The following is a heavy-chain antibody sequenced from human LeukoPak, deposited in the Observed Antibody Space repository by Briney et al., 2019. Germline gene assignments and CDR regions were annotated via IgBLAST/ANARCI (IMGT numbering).Heavy chain of an antibody. CDR3: ARLYSSSNY. D-gene: IGHD6-6*01. J-gene: IGHJ4*02. V-gene: IGHV4-38-2*01. Sequence: SETLSLTXAVPGYSLSSGYYWGWIRQSPGKGLEWIGSIYHSGSTYYNLSLKSRVTIPVDTSKNQFSLKLSSVTAADTAVYHCARLYSSSNYWGQGTLVTVSS. CDR2: IYHSGST. CDR1: GYSLSSGYY.